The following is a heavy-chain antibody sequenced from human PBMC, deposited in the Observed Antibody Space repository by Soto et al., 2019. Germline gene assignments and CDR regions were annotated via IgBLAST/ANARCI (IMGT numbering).Heavy chain of an antibody. D-gene: IGHD3-9*01. J-gene: IGHJ6*02. V-gene: IGHV4-59*01. CDR3: ARQPAYYDILTGYHTYYYYGLDV. CDR2: IYYSGST. CDR1: GGSISSYY. Sequence: LSLTCNVSGGSISSYYWSWIRQPPGKGLEWIGYIYYSGSTNYNPSLKSRVTISVDTSKNQFSLKLSSVTAADTAVYYCARQPAYYDILTGYHTYYYYGLDVWGQGTTVTVSS.